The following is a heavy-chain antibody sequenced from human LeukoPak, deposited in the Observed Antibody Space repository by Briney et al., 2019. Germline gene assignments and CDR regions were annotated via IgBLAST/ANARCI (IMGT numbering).Heavy chain of an antibody. V-gene: IGHV4-59*08. CDR3: ARGVGDDYIY. Sequence: SETLSLTCTVSGGSISSYYWSWIRQPPGKGLEWIGYIYYSGSTNYKPSLKSRVTISVDTSKNQFSLKLSSVTAADTAVYYCARGVGDDYIYWGQGTLVTVSS. CDR2: IYYSGST. J-gene: IGHJ4*02. CDR1: GGSISSYY. D-gene: IGHD5-24*01.